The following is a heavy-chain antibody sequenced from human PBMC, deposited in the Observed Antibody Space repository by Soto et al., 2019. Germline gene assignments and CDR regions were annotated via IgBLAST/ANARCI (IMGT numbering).Heavy chain of an antibody. J-gene: IGHJ4*02. CDR1: GFTFSSYG. Sequence: GGSLRLSCAASGFTFSSYGMHWVRQAPGKGLEWVAVISYDGSNKYYADSVKGRFTISRDNSKNTLYLQMNSLRAEDTAVYYCAKDFASSPSLAVGKGCYFDYWGQGTLVTVSS. CDR2: ISYDGSNK. D-gene: IGHD6-6*01. V-gene: IGHV3-30*18. CDR3: AKDFASSPSLAVGKGCYFDY.